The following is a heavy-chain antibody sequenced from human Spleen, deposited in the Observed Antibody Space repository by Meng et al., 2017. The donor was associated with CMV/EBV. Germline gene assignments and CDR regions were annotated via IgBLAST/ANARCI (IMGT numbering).Heavy chain of an antibody. CDR2: IYSGGST. D-gene: IGHD3-16*01. V-gene: IGHV3-66*02. CDR1: GFTVSSHY. CDR3: ARGIMAQYYYYGMDV. Sequence: GGSLRLSCAASGFTVSSHYMSWVRQAPGKGLEWVSVIYSGGSTYYADSVKGRFTISRDNSKNTLYLQMNSLRAEDTAVYYCARGIMAQYYYYGMDVWGQGTTVTVSS. J-gene: IGHJ6*02.